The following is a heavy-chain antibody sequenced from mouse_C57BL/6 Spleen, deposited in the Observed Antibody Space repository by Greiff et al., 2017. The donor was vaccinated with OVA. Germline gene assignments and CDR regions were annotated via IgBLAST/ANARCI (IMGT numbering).Heavy chain of an antibody. J-gene: IGHJ2*01. D-gene: IGHD4-1*01. Sequence: VKLQQSGPELVKPGASVKISCKASGYAFSSSWMNWVKQRPGKGLEWIGRIYPGDGDTNYNGKFKDKATLTADKTSSTAYVQLSSQTSEDSAVYFCELGPGYWGQGTTLTVSS. CDR3: ELGPGY. V-gene: IGHV1-82*01. CDR2: IYPGDGDT. CDR1: GYAFSSSW.